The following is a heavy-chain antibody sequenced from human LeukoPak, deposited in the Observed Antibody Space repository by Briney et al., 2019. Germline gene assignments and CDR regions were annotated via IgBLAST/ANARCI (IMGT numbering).Heavy chain of an antibody. Sequence: GSLRLSCAASGFTFSSYGLHWVRQAPGKGLEWVAFIRYDGVNKYYADSVKGRFTISRDNSKNTLYLQMNSLRAEDTAVYYCAKDASGALYYMDVWGKGTTVTVSS. CDR1: GFTFSSYG. V-gene: IGHV3-30*02. CDR2: IRYDGVNK. J-gene: IGHJ6*03. CDR3: AKDASGALYYMDV. D-gene: IGHD3-10*01.